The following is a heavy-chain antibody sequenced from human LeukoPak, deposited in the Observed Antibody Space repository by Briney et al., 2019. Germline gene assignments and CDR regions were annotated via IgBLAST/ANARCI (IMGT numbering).Heavy chain of an antibody. J-gene: IGHJ6*02. Sequence: GGSLRLSCAASGFSFSDYDMNWVRQAPGKGLEWISYISSGSSSTVYYADSVKGRFTISRDNAKNSLYLQMNSLRDDDTAVYYCAKRWGTGGYYYYYGMDVWGQGTTVTVSS. CDR3: AKRWGTGGYYYYYGMDV. CDR2: ISSGSSSTV. V-gene: IGHV3-48*02. D-gene: IGHD1-14*01. CDR1: GFSFSDYD.